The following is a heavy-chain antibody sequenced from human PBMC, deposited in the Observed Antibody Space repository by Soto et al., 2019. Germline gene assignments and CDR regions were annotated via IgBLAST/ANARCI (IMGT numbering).Heavy chain of an antibody. CDR1: GFTFSSYA. J-gene: IGHJ6*02. V-gene: IGHV3-30-3*01. D-gene: IGHD3-10*01. CDR3: ARDLITMVRGVITHYYYGMDV. CDR2: ISYDGSNK. Sequence: GGSLRLSCAASGFTFSSYAMHWVRQAPGKGLEWVAVISYDGSNKYYADSVKGRFTISRDNSKNTLYLQMNSLRAEDTAVYYCARDLITMVRGVITHYYYGMDVWGQGTTVTVSS.